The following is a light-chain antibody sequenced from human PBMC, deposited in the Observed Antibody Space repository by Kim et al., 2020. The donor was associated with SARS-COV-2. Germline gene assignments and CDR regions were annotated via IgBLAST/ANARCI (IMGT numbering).Light chain of an antibody. CDR3: SSYTSSSTYV. V-gene: IGLV2-18*02. Sequence: GQSVTISCTGTSSDVGSYNRVAWYQQPPGTAPKLMIYEVSKRPSGVPDRFSGSKSGNTASLTISGLQAEDEADYYCSSYTSSSTYVFGTGTKVTVL. CDR1: SSDVGSYNR. J-gene: IGLJ1*01. CDR2: EVS.